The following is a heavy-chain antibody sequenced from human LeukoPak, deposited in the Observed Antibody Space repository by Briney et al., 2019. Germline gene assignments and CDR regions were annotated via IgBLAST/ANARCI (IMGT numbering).Heavy chain of an antibody. CDR2: ISVCGGSP. J-gene: IGHJ4*02. D-gene: IGHD2-15*01. V-gene: IGHV3-23*01. CDR3: AKVTSGGSCYKSDY. CDR1: GFTFSNYA. Sequence: GGTLRLSCVASGFTFSNYAMSWVRQAPGKGLEWVSGISVCGGSPYYADSVKGRFTISRDNSKNTLYLQMNSLRAEDTAVYYCAKVTSGGSCYKSDYWGQGTLVTVSS.